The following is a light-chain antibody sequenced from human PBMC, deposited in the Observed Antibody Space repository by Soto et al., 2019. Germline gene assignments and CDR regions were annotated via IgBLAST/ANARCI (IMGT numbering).Light chain of an antibody. CDR2: GAS. Sequence: EIVLTQSPGTLSLSPGERATLSCRASQTVTRNYLAWYQQKPGQAPRLLIYGASIRATGIPDRFSGSGSVTDFSLTISSLEPEDFAVYFCQHYVDSSLTFGHGTKVEVK. CDR1: QTVTRNY. V-gene: IGKV3-20*01. J-gene: IGKJ1*01. CDR3: QHYVDSSLT.